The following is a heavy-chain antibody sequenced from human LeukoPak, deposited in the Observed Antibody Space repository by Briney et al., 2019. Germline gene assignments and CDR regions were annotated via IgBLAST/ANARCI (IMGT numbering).Heavy chain of an antibody. V-gene: IGHV3-30*03. CDR3: ARDLGYSSPDYFDY. J-gene: IGHJ4*02. CDR1: GFTFSSYG. CDR2: ISYDGSNK. D-gene: IGHD6-13*01. Sequence: GGSLRLSCAASGFTFSSYGMHWVRQAPGKGLEWVAVISYDGSNKYYADSVKGRFTISRDNSKNTLYLQMNSLRAEDTAVYYCARDLGYSSPDYFDYWGQGTLVTVSS.